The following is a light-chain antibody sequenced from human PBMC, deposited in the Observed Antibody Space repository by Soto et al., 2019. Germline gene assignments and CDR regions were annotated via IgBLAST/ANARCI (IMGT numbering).Light chain of an antibody. J-gene: IGLJ1*01. CDR3: CSYAGSSPGV. CDR2: EGS. V-gene: IGLV2-23*01. CDR1: SSDVGSYNL. Sequence: QSALTQPASVSGSPGQSITISCTGTSSDVGSYNLVPWYQQHPGKAPKLMIYEGSKRPSGVSNRFSGSKSGNTASLTISGLQAEDEADYYCCSYAGSSPGVFGTGTKLTVL.